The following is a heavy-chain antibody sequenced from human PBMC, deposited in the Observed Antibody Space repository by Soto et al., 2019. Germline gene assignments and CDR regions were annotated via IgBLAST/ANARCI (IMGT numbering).Heavy chain of an antibody. D-gene: IGHD5-12*01. CDR1: GFTFSSYG. J-gene: IGHJ6*02. V-gene: IGHV3-33*01. Sequence: HPGGSLRLSCAASGFTFSSYGMHWVRQAPGKGLEWVAVIWYDGSNKYYADSVKGRFTISRDNSKNTLYLQMNSLRAEDTAVYYCARDSSRYSGYDGYYYGMDVWGQGTTVTVSS. CDR3: ARDSSRYSGYDGYYYGMDV. CDR2: IWYDGSNK.